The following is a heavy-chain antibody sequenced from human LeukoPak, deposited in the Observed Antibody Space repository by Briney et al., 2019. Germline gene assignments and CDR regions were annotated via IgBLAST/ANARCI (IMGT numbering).Heavy chain of an antibody. CDR3: ARQWAVAGYYFDY. V-gene: IGHV4-59*08. Sequence: SETLSLTCTVSGGSISSYYWSWIRQPPGKGLEWIGYIYYSGSTNHNPSLKSRVTISVDTSKSQFSLKLNSVTAADTAVYYCARQWAVAGYYFDYWGQGTLVTVSS. J-gene: IGHJ4*02. CDR1: GGSISSYY. CDR2: IYYSGST. D-gene: IGHD6-19*01.